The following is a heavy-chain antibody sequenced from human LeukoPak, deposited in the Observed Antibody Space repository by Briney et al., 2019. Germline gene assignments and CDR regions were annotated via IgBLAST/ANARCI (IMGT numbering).Heavy chain of an antibody. CDR2: ISSSSSTI. Sequence: GGSLRLSCAASGFTFSSYWMHWVRQAPGKGLEWVSYISSSSSTIYYADSVKGRFTISRDNAKNSLYLQMNSLRAEDTAVYYCARDRGYDILTGYLDDAFDIWGQGTMVTVSS. CDR3: ARDRGYDILTGYLDDAFDI. D-gene: IGHD3-9*01. J-gene: IGHJ3*02. V-gene: IGHV3-48*01. CDR1: GFTFSSYW.